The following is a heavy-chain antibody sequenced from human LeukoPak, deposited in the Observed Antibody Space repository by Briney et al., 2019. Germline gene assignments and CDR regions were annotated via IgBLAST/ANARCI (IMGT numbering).Heavy chain of an antibody. Sequence: SETLSLTCAVYGGSFSGYYWSWTRNPPGKGREWIGEINHSGSTNYNPSLKSRVTISVDTSKNQFSLNLRSVTAADTAVYYCAGQYDSSAYFFYWGQGTLVTVSS. CDR2: INHSGST. CDR1: GGSFSGYY. J-gene: IGHJ4*02. CDR3: AGQYDSSAYFFY. D-gene: IGHD3-22*01. V-gene: IGHV4-34*01.